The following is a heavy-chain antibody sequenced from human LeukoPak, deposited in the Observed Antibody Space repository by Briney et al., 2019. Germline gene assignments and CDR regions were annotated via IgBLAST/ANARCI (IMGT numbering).Heavy chain of an antibody. CDR2: IIPIFGTA. CDR3: AREDREGWLQLDSAFDI. J-gene: IGHJ3*02. CDR1: GGTFSSYA. Sequence: GASVKVSCKASGGTFSSYAISWVRQAPGQGLEWMGGIIPIFGTANYAQKFQGRVTITADESTSTAYMELSSLRSEDTAVYYCAREDREGWLQLDSAFDIWGQGTMVTVSS. D-gene: IGHD5-24*01. V-gene: IGHV1-69*01.